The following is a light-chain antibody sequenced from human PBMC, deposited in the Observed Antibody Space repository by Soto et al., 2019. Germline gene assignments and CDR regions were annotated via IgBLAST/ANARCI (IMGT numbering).Light chain of an antibody. CDR3: QQFDDFPPT. J-gene: IGKJ5*01. CDR1: QDMKNY. V-gene: IGKV1-33*01. CDR2: EAS. Sequence: DIQMTQSPSSLSASLGDRVTITCQASQDMKNYLNWYQLKPGKAPKLLIYEASDLETGVSSRFSGSGSGTHFTLTIDNLQPEDIATYYCQQFDDFPPTFGQGTRLEIK.